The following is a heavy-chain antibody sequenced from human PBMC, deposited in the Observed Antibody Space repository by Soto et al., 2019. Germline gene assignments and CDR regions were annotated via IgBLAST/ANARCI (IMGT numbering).Heavy chain of an antibody. CDR1: GGSISSSSYY. CDR2: IYYSGST. D-gene: IGHD4-17*01. J-gene: IGHJ6*02. Sequence: SETLSLTCTVSGGSISSSSYYWGWIRQPPGKGLVWIGSIYYSGSTYYNPSLKSRVTISVDTSKNQFSLKLSSVTAADTAVYYCARHDYGRTTVYYYYYGMGVWGQGTTVTVSS. CDR3: ARHDYGRTTVYYYYYGMGV. V-gene: IGHV4-39*01.